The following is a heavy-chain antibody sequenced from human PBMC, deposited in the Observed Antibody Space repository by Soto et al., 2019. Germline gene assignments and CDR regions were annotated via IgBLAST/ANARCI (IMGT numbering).Heavy chain of an antibody. Sequence: EVQLVESGGGLVQPGGSLRLSCAASGFTFSSYWMHWVRQVPGKGLVWVSRINSDGSSTSYADSVQGRFTISRDNAKNTLYLQMNSLRAEDTAVYYCARVGSWSGSYYYMDVWGKGSTVTVSS. D-gene: IGHD3-3*01. CDR1: GFTFSSYW. J-gene: IGHJ6*03. V-gene: IGHV3-74*01. CDR2: INSDGSST. CDR3: ARVGSWSGSYYYMDV.